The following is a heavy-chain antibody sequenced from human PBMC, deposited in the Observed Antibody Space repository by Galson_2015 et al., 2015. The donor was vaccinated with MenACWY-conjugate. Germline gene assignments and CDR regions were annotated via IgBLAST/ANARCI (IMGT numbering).Heavy chain of an antibody. CDR2: IWYDGSKT. D-gene: IGHD1-26*01. J-gene: IGHJ4*02. CDR1: GFTFRSYA. CDR3: LAINSGIDY. V-gene: IGHV3-33*01. Sequence: SLRLSCAASGFTFRSYAMHWVRQAPGKGLEWVAVIWYDGSKTFYADSVKGRFTISRDNSKNTAYLQMNSLRADDTAKYYCLAINSGIDYWGQGTLVTVSS.